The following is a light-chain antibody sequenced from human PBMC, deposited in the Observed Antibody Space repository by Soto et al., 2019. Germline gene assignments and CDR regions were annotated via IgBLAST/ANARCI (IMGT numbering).Light chain of an antibody. J-gene: IGLJ2*01. CDR2: DNN. Sequence: QTALTQPPSVSAAPGQKVTISCSGSSSNIGNNYVSWYQQLPGTAPKLLIYDNNKRPSGIPDRFSGSKSGTSATLGITGLQIGDEADYYCGTWDSSLSAGVFGGGTKVTVL. V-gene: IGLV1-51*01. CDR3: GTWDSSLSAGV. CDR1: SSNIGNNY.